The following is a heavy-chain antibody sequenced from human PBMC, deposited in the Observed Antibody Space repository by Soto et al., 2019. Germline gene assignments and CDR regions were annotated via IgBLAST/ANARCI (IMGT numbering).Heavy chain of an antibody. J-gene: IGHJ6*02. CDR1: GYTFTSYY. V-gene: IGHV1-46*01. CDR2: INPSGGST. Sequence: ASVKVSCKASGYTFTSYYMHWVRQAPGQGLEWMGIINPSGGSTSYAQKFQGRVTMTRDTSTSTVYMELSSLRSEDTAVYYCARDGPVRSPRYGDHQVYGMDVWGQGTTVTVSS. D-gene: IGHD4-17*01. CDR3: ARDGPVRSPRYGDHQVYGMDV.